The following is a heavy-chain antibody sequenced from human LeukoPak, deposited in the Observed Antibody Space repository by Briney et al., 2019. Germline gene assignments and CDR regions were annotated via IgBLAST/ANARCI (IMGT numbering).Heavy chain of an antibody. Sequence: SETLSLTCTVSGGSISSSSYYWGWIRQPPGKGLEWIGSSYYSGSTYYNPSLKSRVTISVETSKNQFSLKLSSVTAADTAVYYCASPFPTDCSSTSCSIDYWGQGTLVTVSS. CDR3: ASPFPTDCSSTSCSIDY. J-gene: IGHJ4*02. CDR1: GGSISSSSYY. V-gene: IGHV4-39*01. CDR2: SYYSGST. D-gene: IGHD2-2*01.